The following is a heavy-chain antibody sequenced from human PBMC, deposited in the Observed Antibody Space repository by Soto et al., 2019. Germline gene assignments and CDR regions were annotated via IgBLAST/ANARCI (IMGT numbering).Heavy chain of an antibody. J-gene: IGHJ5*02. V-gene: IGHV2-5*02. D-gene: IGHD3-9*01. CDR1: GFSLSTSGVG. Sequence: SGPTLVKPTQTLTLTCTFSGFSLSTSGVGVGWIRQPPGKALEWLALIYWDDDKRYSPSLKSRLTITKDTSKNQVVLTMTNMDPVDTATYYCAHRQRQYYDILTGYNWFDPWGQGTLVTVSS. CDR2: IYWDDDK. CDR3: AHRQRQYYDILTGYNWFDP.